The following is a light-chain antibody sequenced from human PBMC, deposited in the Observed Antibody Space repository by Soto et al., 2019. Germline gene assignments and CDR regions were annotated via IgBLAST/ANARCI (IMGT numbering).Light chain of an antibody. J-gene: IGKJ1*01. Sequence: ETVLTQSPGTLSLSPGERATLSCRASQSVSSSYLAWYQQKPGQTPRLLIYDTSARATGVPARFSGSRSGPEFTLTISSLQSEDFAVYYCQQYNNWPRTFGQGTKVDI. CDR2: DTS. V-gene: IGKV3-15*01. CDR3: QQYNNWPRT. CDR1: QSVSSSY.